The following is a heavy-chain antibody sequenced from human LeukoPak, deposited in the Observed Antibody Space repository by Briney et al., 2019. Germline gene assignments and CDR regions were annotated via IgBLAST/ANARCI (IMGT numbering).Heavy chain of an antibody. J-gene: IGHJ5*02. CDR2: IYPGDSDT. D-gene: IGHD5-18*01. CDR3: ARQESDTAMVYWFDP. Sequence: GASLKISCQGSGSSFTSYWIGWVRQLPGKGLEWMGIIYPGDSDTRYSPSFQGQVTISADKSISTAYLQWSSLKASDTAMYYCARQESDTAMVYWFDPWGQGTLVTVSS. V-gene: IGHV5-51*01. CDR1: GSSFTSYW.